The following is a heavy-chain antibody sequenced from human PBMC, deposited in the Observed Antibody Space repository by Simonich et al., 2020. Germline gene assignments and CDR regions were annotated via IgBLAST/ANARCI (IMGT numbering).Heavy chain of an antibody. V-gene: IGHV4-59*08. CDR2: IYYSGST. J-gene: IGHJ4*02. CDR3: ARLPDY. CDR1: GGSISSYY. Sequence: QVQLQESGPGLVEPSETLSLTCTVSGGSISSYYWSWIRQQPGKGLEWIGYIYYSGSTNYNPALKSRVTISVDTSKNQFSLKLSSVTAADTAVYYCARLPDYWGQGTLVTVSS.